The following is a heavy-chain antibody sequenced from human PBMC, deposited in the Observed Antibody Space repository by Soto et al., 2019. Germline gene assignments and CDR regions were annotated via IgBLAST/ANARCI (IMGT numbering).Heavy chain of an antibody. CDR3: ARDHDYGDYPEYFQH. CDR1: GFTVSSNY. Sequence: EVQLVESGGGLIQPGGSLRLSCAASGFTVSSNYMSWVRQAPGKGLEWVSVIYSGGSTYYADSVKGRFTISRDNSKYALXLXMXSLRAEDTAVYYCARDHDYGDYPEYFQHWCQGTLVTVSS. J-gene: IGHJ1*01. D-gene: IGHD4-17*01. CDR2: IYSGGST. V-gene: IGHV3-53*01.